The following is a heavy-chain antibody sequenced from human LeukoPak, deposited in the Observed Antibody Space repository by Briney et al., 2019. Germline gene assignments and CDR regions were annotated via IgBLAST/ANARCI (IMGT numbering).Heavy chain of an antibody. CDR3: ARGGYGDYVNDY. V-gene: IGHV3-53*01. CDR1: GYTVSSNY. Sequence: GGSLRLSCAASGYTVSSNYMSLVRQAPGKGLEWVSVIYSGGSTYYADSVKGRFTISRDNSKNTLYLQMNSLRGEDTAVYYCARGGYGDYVNDYWGQGTLVTVSS. J-gene: IGHJ4*02. D-gene: IGHD4-17*01. CDR2: IYSGGST.